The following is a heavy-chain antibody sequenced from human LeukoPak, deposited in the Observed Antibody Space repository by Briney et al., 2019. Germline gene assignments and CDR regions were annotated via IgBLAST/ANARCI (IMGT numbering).Heavy chain of an antibody. CDR1: GGSFSGYY. J-gene: IGHJ5*02. D-gene: IGHD6-19*01. V-gene: IGHV4-34*01. Sequence: SETLSLTCAVYGGSFSGYYWSWIRQPPGKGLEWIGEINHSGSTNYNPSLKSRVTISVDTSKNQFSLKLSSVTAADTAVYYCARDSSGWPNHWGQGTLVTVSS. CDR2: INHSGST. CDR3: ARDSSGWPNH.